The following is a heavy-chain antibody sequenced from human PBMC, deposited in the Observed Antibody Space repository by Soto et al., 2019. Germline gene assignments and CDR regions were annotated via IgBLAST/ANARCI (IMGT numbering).Heavy chain of an antibody. J-gene: IGHJ4*02. CDR1: GFTFTRYS. CDR3: ARESEDLTSNFDY. V-gene: IGHV3-21*06. Sequence: EASVKVSCAASGFTFTRYSMNWVRQAPGKGLEWVSSISSTTNYIYYGDSMKGRFTISRDNAKNSLYLEMNSLRAEDTAVYYCARESEDLTSNFDYWGQGTLVTVSS. CDR2: ISSTTNYI.